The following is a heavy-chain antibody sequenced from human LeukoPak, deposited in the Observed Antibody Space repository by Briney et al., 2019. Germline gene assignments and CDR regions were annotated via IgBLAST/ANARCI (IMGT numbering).Heavy chain of an antibody. CDR1: GGTFSSHA. D-gene: IGHD5-12*01. Sequence: SVKVPCKASGGTFSSHAISWVRQDPGQGVEWVGGIITIFGTTNNAQKFQGSGTITTDESTRTGSMELRSLRCDDTAVYYCARGDSGYDYGFDNWGQGTLVTVSS. J-gene: IGHJ4*02. V-gene: IGHV1-69*05. CDR2: IITIFGTT. CDR3: ARGDSGYDYGFDN.